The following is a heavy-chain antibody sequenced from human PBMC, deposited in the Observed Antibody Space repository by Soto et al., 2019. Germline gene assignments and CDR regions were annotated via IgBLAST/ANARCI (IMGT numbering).Heavy chain of an antibody. V-gene: IGHV4-34*01. D-gene: IGHD6-19*01. CDR3: ARSNPSSGWYIDY. CDR1: GGSFSGYY. J-gene: IGHJ4*02. Sequence: SETLSLTCAVYGGSFSGYYWSWIRRPPGKGLEWIGEINHSGSTNYNPSLKSRVTISVDTSKNQFSLKLSSVTAADTAVYYCARSNPSSGWYIDYWGQGTLVTVSS. CDR2: INHSGST.